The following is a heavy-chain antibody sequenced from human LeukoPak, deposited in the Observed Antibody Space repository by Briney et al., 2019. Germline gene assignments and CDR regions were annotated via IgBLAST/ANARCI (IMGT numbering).Heavy chain of an antibody. CDR3: ARVARQLTGY. V-gene: IGHV3-21*01. CDR2: ISSSSSYI. D-gene: IGHD3-9*01. CDR1: GFTFSSYS. Sequence: GGSLRLSCAASGFTFSSYSMNWVRQAPGKGLEWVSSISSSSSYIYYADSVKGRFTISRDNAKNSLYLQMNSLRVEDTAIYYCARVARQLTGYWGQGTLVTVSS. J-gene: IGHJ4*02.